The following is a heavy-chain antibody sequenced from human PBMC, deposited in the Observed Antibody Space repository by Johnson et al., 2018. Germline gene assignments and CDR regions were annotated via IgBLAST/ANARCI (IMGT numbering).Heavy chain of an antibody. V-gene: IGHV3-7*01. CDR3: TREIIILVYAPHMDL. CDR1: GFTFNNYW. J-gene: IGHJ6*01. Sequence: VQLVQSGGGLVQPGGSLRLSCAASGFTFNNYWLSWVRQTPGKGLERMAHIKEDGSGKSYADPVKGRFTISRDNAKNSVYLQMNSLRVEDTAGYYCTREIIILVYAPHMDLWGQGATVTVSS. CDR2: IKEDGSGK. D-gene: IGHD2-8*01.